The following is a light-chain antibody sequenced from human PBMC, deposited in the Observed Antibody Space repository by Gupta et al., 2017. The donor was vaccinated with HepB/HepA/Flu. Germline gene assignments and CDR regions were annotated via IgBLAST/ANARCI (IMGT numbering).Light chain of an antibody. CDR3: AAWDDSLNGYWV. CDR1: SSNIGSNT. V-gene: IGLV1-44*01. J-gene: IGLJ3*02. CDR2: INN. Sequence: HSVLTQPPSASATPGQSVTISCSGSSSNIGSNTVNCYQQLPGTAPKIIIYINNQRTSGVPERFSGSKSGNSASLAISGLQSEDEADYYCAAWDDSLNGYWVFGGGTKLTVL.